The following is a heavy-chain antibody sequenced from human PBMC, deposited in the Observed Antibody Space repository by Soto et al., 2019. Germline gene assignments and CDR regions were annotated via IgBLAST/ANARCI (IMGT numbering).Heavy chain of an antibody. Sequence: QVQLVESGGGVVQHGRSLRLSCAASGFTFSSYGMHWVRQAPGKGLEWVAVISYDGSNKYYADTVTGRFTISRDNSKNTLYLQMNSLRAEDTSVYYCAKDYCSGGSCGGMDVWGQGTTVTVSS. D-gene: IGHD2-15*01. CDR3: AKDYCSGGSCGGMDV. V-gene: IGHV3-30*18. CDR1: GFTFSSYG. CDR2: ISYDGSNK. J-gene: IGHJ6*02.